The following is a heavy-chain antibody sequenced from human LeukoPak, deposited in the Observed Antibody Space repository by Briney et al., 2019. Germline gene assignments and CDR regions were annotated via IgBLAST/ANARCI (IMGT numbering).Heavy chain of an antibody. V-gene: IGHV3-7*04. CDR3: ARAYPQGY. Sequence: GGSLRLSCVASGFTFSSEYMGWARQAPGKGLEWVANIKNDGSEKFYVGSVRGRFTISRDNAKNSLYLQLDSLRVEGTGVYYCARAYPQGYWGQGTLITVSS. J-gene: IGHJ4*02. D-gene: IGHD3-16*01. CDR1: GFTFSSEY. CDR2: IKNDGSEK.